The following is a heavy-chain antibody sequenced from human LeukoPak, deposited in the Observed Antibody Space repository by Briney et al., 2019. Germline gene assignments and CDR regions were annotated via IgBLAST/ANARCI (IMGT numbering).Heavy chain of an antibody. CDR2: ISGSGGST. CDR1: GFTFSSYA. J-gene: IGHJ4*02. V-gene: IGHV3-23*01. CDR3: ANSYYYDSSGYYYGFDY. Sequence: PGGSLRLSCAASGFTFSSYAMSWVRQAPGKELEWVSAISGSGGSTYYADSVKGRFTISRDNSKNTLYLQMNSLRAEDTAVYYCANSYYYDSSGYYYGFDYWGQGTLVTVSS. D-gene: IGHD3-22*01.